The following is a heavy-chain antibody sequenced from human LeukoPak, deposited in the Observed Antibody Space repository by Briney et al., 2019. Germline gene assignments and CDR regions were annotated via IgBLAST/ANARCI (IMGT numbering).Heavy chain of an antibody. CDR3: ARSTLRTPFDY. Sequence: ASVKVSCKVSGYTLTEFSMHWVRQAPGQGLEWMGWINPNSGSTKYTQKFQGRVTVTRYESIRTVYMELSRLRSDDTAVYYCARSTLRTPFDYWGQGTLVTVSS. D-gene: IGHD2-15*01. CDR1: GYTLTEFS. V-gene: IGHV1-2*02. CDR2: INPNSGST. J-gene: IGHJ4*02.